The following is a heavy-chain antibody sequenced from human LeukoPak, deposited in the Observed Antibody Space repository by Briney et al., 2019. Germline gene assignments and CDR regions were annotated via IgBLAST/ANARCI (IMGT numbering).Heavy chain of an antibody. CDR2: ISWDGGYT. V-gene: IGHV3-43D*03. CDR3: AKDILAVAGTGSPDY. J-gene: IGHJ4*02. CDR1: GFTFDDYA. D-gene: IGHD6-19*01. Sequence: GGSLRLSCAASGFTFDDYAMHWVRQAPGKGLEWVSLISWDGGYTYYADSVKGRFTISRDNGKNSLYLQMNSLRAEDTALYYCAKDILAVAGTGSPDYWGQGTLVTVSS.